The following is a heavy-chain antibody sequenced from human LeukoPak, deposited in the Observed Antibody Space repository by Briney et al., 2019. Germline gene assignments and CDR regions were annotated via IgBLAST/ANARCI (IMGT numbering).Heavy chain of an antibody. CDR2: IYTSGST. CDR3: ARGSRIAAAGTVGYYYYMDV. J-gene: IGHJ6*03. Sequence: SETLSLTCTVSGGSISSYYCSWIRQPAGKGLEWIGRIYTSGSTNYNPSLKSRVTMSVDTSKNQSSLKLSSVTAADTAVYYCARGSRIAAAGTVGYYYYMDVWGKGTTVTVSS. V-gene: IGHV4-4*07. CDR1: GGSISSYY. D-gene: IGHD6-13*01.